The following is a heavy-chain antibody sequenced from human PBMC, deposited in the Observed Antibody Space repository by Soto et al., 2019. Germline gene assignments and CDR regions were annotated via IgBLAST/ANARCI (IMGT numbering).Heavy chain of an antibody. CDR2: INHRGST. Sequence: QVQLQQWGAGLLKPSETLSLTCAVYGGSFSGYYWSWIRQPPGKGLEWIGEINHRGSTKYNPSLKGRLTISVDTSKNQFSLKLNSVTAADAAVYYCARVDDYWGQGTLVTVSS. CDR1: GGSFSGYY. J-gene: IGHJ4*02. V-gene: IGHV4-34*01. CDR3: ARVDDY.